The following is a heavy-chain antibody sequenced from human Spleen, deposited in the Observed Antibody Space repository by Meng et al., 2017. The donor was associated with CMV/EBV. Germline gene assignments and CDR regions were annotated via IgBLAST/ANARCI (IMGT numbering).Heavy chain of an antibody. Sequence: SETLSLTCAVYGGSFSGYYWSWIRQPPGKGLEWIGSTYHSGSTYYNPSLKSRVTISVDTSKNQFSLKLSSVTAADTAVYYCARVAARTYYYGMDVWGQGTTVTVSS. CDR3: ARVAARTYYYGMDV. D-gene: IGHD6-6*01. J-gene: IGHJ6*02. CDR2: TYHSGST. CDR1: GGSFSGYY. V-gene: IGHV4-34*01.